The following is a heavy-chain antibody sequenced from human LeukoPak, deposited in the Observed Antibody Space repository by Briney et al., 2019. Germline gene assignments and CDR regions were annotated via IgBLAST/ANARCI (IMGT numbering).Heavy chain of an antibody. Sequence: SETLSLTCTVSGDSISNYHWSWIRHPAGKGLEWIGRLYTSGNTNYNPSLKSRVTLSLDTTRSQFSLKLSSVPAADTAVYYCARTVGAWYAAFDIWGQGTMVTVSS. CDR2: LYTSGNT. CDR1: GDSISNYH. CDR3: ARTVGAWYAAFDI. V-gene: IGHV4-4*07. D-gene: IGHD2-2*01. J-gene: IGHJ3*02.